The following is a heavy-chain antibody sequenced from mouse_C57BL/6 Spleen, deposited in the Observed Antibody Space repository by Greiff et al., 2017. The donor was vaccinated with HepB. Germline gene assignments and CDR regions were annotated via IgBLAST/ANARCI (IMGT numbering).Heavy chain of an antibody. D-gene: IGHD2-2*01. CDR2: INPYNGGT. V-gene: IGHV1-19*01. CDR3: AREDYGYDGYFDV. CDR1: GYTFTDYY. Sequence: VQLQQSGPVLVKPGASVKMSCKASGYTFTDYYMNWVKQSHGKSLEWIGVINPYNGGTSYNQKFKGKATLTVDKSSSTAYMELNSLTSEDSAGYYCAREDYGYDGYFDVWGTGTTVTVSS. J-gene: IGHJ1*03.